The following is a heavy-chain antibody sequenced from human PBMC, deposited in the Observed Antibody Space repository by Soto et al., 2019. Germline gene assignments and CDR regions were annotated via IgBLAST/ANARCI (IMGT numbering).Heavy chain of an antibody. Sequence: QVQLQESGPGLVKPSETLSLTCTVSGGSVSYDSYYWSWIRQPPGKGLVWIGYIYDSGITNYNPSLNTRVTISVDTSKNQFSLNLSSVTAADTAVYYCARERIGSGWFYGMDVWCQGTTVTVSS. CDR1: GGSVSYDSYY. V-gene: IGHV4-61*01. CDR2: IYDSGIT. D-gene: IGHD6-19*01. J-gene: IGHJ6*02. CDR3: ARERIGSGWFYGMDV.